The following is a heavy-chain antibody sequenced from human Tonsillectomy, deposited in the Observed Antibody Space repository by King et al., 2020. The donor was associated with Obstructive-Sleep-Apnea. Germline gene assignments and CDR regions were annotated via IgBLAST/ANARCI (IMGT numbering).Heavy chain of an antibody. D-gene: IGHD2-15*01. Sequence: VQLVQSGAEVKKPGASVKVSCKASGYTFTGYYMHWVRQAPGQGLEWMGWINPNSGGTNYAQKFQGWVTMTRDTSISTAYMELSRLRSDDTAVYYCAIGPYCSGGSCRYYFDYWGQGTLVTVSS. CDR3: AIGPYCSGGSCRYYFDY. J-gene: IGHJ4*02. V-gene: IGHV1-2*04. CDR2: INPNSGGT. CDR1: GYTFTGYY.